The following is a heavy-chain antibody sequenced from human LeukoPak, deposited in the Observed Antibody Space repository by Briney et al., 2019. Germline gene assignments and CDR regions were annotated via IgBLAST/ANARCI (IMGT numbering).Heavy chain of an antibody. CDR2: IGIRGDT. V-gene: IGHV3-13*01. J-gene: IGHJ4*02. CDR3: ARGGIQVSGIDEFDF. D-gene: IGHD6-19*01. CDR1: GFTFIDYD. Sequence: QAGGSLRLSCAASGFTFIDYDMHWVRQVIGKGLEGVSAIGIRGDTHYSGSVKGRFTISRENAESSLYLQMNSLRAEDTAVYYCARGGIQVSGIDEFDFWGQGTLVTVSS.